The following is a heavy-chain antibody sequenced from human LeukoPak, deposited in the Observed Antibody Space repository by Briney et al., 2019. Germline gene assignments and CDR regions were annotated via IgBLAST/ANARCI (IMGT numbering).Heavy chain of an antibody. D-gene: IGHD2-2*01. J-gene: IGHJ5*02. CDR2: ISAYNGNT. V-gene: IGHV1-18*01. CDR3: ARARPEKYNWFDP. CDR1: GYTFTSYG. Sequence: ASVKVSCKASGYTFTSYGISWVRQAPGQGLEWMGWISAYNGNTNYAQKLQGRVTITRNTSISTAYMELSSLRSEDTAVYYCARARPEKYNWFDPWGQGTLVTVSS.